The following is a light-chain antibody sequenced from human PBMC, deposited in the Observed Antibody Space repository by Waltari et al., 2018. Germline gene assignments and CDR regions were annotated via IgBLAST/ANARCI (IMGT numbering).Light chain of an antibody. J-gene: IGLJ3*02. Sequence: QSALTQPASVSGSPGQSITISCTGTSSDVGGYKFVSWYQQHPGKAPKLMIYEVRNRPSGVSNRFSGSKSGNTASLTISGLQAEDEADYYCISYTSSTTWVFGGGTSLTVL. V-gene: IGLV2-14*01. CDR2: EVR. CDR3: ISYTSSTTWV. CDR1: SSDVGGYKF.